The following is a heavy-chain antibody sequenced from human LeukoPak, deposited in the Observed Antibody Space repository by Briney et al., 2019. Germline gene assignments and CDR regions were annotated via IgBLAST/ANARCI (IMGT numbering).Heavy chain of an antibody. CDR2: ISYDGSNK. V-gene: IGHV3-30*18. CDR1: GFTFSSYG. D-gene: IGHD5-18*01. J-gene: IGHJ4*02. CDR3: AKDRDTAMVPLDY. Sequence: RAGGSLRLSCAASGFTFSSYGMHWVRQAPGKGLEWVAVISYDGSNKYYADSVKGRFTISRDNSKNTLYLQMNSLRAEYTAVYYCAKDRDTAMVPLDYWGQGTLVTVSS.